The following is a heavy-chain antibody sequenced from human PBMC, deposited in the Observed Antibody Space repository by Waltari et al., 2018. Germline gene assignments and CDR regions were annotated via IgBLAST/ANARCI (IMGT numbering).Heavy chain of an antibody. CDR2: IKQDGREK. V-gene: IGHV3-7*01. CDR1: GCTFSSYW. CDR3: ARGLLWFGSSANWFDP. J-gene: IGHJ5*02. Sequence: EVQLVEAGGGWVQHGGSLRRSCAASGCTFSSYWMSWVRQAPGEGLEWVANIKQDGREKAYVDSVKGRFTISRHNAKNSLHLQMNSPRSEDTAVYYCARGLLWFGSSANWFDPWCQGTLVTVSS. D-gene: IGHD3-10*01.